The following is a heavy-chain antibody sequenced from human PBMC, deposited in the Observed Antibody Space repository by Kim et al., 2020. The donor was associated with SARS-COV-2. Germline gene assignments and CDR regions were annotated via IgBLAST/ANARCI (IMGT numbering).Heavy chain of an antibody. J-gene: IGHJ5*02. CDR3: ARDWVWFGELLHNWFDP. Sequence: ASVKVSCKASGYTFTSYDINWVRQATGQGLEWMGWMNPNSGNTGYAQKFQGRVTMTRNTSISTAYMELSSLRSEDTAVYYCARDWVWFGELLHNWFDPWGQGTLVTVSS. CDR1: GYTFTSYD. V-gene: IGHV1-8*01. D-gene: IGHD3-10*01. CDR2: MNPNSGNT.